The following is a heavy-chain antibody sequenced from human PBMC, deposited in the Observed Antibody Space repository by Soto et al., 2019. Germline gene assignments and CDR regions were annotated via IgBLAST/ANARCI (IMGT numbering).Heavy chain of an antibody. J-gene: IGHJ6*02. Sequence: SETLSLTCTVSGGSISSSSYYWGWIRQPPGKGLEWIGSIYYSGSTYYNPSLKSRVTISVDTSKNQFSLKLSSVTAADTAVYYCARSSLYYYGSGRRNGQEACMDVWGQGTTVTVSS. V-gene: IGHV4-39*01. CDR2: IYYSGST. CDR3: ARSSLYYYGSGRRNGQEACMDV. D-gene: IGHD3-10*01. CDR1: GGSISSSSYY.